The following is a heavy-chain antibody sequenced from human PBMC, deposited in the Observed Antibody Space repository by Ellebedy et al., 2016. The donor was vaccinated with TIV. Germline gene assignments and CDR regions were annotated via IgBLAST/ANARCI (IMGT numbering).Heavy chain of an antibody. CDR1: GGSISSSNW. J-gene: IGHJ4*02. D-gene: IGHD1-26*01. Sequence: SETLSLTXAVSGGSISSSNWWSWVRQPPGKGLEWIGEIYHSGSTNYNPSLKSRVTISVDKSKNQFSLKLSSVTAADTAVYYCARVEAGRVVGATRGPSYYFDYWGQGTLVTVSS. V-gene: IGHV4-4*02. CDR3: ARVEAGRVVGATRGPSYYFDY. CDR2: IYHSGST.